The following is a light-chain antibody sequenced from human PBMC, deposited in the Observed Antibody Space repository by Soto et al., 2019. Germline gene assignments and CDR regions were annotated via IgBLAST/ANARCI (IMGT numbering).Light chain of an antibody. CDR1: SSDVGNYYY. Sequence: QSALTQPASVSGSPGQSITISCTGTSSDVGNYYYVSWYQHHPGKPPKLIIFGVSNRPSGVSDRFSASKSGNTASLTISGLQADDEAEYYCSSYTRSSTLVFGGGTKVTVL. V-gene: IGLV2-14*01. CDR3: SSYTRSSTLV. J-gene: IGLJ3*02. CDR2: GVS.